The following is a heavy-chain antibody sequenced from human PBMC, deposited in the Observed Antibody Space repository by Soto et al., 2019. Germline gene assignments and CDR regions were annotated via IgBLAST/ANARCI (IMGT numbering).Heavy chain of an antibody. CDR2: IYHSGST. J-gene: IGHJ4*02. D-gene: IGHD1-26*01. CDR1: GGSISSSSYY. Sequence: QLQLQESGPGLVKPSETLSLTCTVSGGSISSSSYYWGWIRQPPGKGLEWIGTIYHSGSTYYIPSLKSRVTISVDTSKNQFSLKLNSVTAADTAIYYCAREMGGSIDYWGQGTLVTVSS. CDR3: AREMGGSIDY. V-gene: IGHV4-39*01.